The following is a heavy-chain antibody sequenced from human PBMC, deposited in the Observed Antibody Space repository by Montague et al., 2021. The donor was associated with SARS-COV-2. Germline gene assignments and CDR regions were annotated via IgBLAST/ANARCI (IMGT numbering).Heavy chain of an antibody. CDR2: IFQSGIT. V-gene: IGHV4-59*13. Sequence: SETLSLTCSVHGGFISSYYWSRIRQSPGKGLEWIGYIFQSGITDYNLSFKSRVTISVGMSKNQFSLQLNSVTAADSAVYYCARPGYNWNDWFDPWGQGTLVTVSS. J-gene: IGHJ5*02. CDR1: GGFISSYY. CDR3: ARPGYNWNDWFDP. D-gene: IGHD1-20*01.